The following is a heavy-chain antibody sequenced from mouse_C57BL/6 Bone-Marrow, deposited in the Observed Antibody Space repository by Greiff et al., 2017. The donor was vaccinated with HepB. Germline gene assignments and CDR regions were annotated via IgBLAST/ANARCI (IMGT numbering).Heavy chain of an antibody. Sequence: EVQLQQSGPVLVKPGASVKMSCKASGYTFTDYYMNWVKQSHGKSLEWIGVINPYNGGTSYNQKFKGKATLTVDKSSSTAYMELNSLTSEDSAVYYCARGDYYGSSYVFLYYYAMDYWGQGTSVTVSS. CDR2: INPYNGGT. J-gene: IGHJ4*01. CDR3: ARGDYYGSSYVFLYYYAMDY. CDR1: GYTFTDYY. V-gene: IGHV1-19*01. D-gene: IGHD1-1*01.